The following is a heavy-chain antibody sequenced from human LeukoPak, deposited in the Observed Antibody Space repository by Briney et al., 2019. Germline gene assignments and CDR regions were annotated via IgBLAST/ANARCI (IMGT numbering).Heavy chain of an antibody. J-gene: IGHJ3*02. Sequence: SETLSLTCAVSGYSISSGYYWGWIRQPPGKGLEWIGSIYHSGSTYYNPSLKSRVIISVDTSKNQFSLKLSSVTAADTAVYYCARSHMIVVVPGAFDIWGQGTMVTVSS. D-gene: IGHD3-22*01. CDR3: ARSHMIVVVPGAFDI. CDR2: IYHSGST. CDR1: GYSISSGYY. V-gene: IGHV4-38-2*01.